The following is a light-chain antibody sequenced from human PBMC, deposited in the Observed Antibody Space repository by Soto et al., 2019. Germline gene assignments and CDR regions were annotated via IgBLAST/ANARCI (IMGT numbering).Light chain of an antibody. CDR2: GAS. CDR3: HQYERSPYT. Sequence: EIVLTQSPGTLSLSPGERATLSCRASQSVSSTYLAWYQQKSGQAPRLLIYGASSRTTGIPERFSGSGSGTDFTLTISSLEPEDFAVYSCHQYERSPYTFGPGTKLEIK. J-gene: IGKJ2*01. CDR1: QSVSSTY. V-gene: IGKV3-20*01.